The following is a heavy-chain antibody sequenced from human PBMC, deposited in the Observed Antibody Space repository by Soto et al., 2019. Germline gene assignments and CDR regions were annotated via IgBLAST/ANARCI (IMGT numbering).Heavy chain of an antibody. CDR1: GGTFSRYA. CDR3: ASGYYDSSGYYH. D-gene: IGHD3-22*01. CDR2: IIPIFGTA. J-gene: IGHJ5*02. V-gene: IGHV1-69*13. Sequence: EASVKVSFKASGGTFSRYAISWLRQAPGQGLEWMGGIIPIFGTANYAQKFQGRVTITADESTSTAYMELSSLRSEDTAVYYCASGYYDSSGYYHWGQGTLVTVSS.